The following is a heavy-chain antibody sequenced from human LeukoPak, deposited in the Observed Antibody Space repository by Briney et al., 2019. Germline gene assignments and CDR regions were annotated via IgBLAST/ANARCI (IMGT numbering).Heavy chain of an antibody. Sequence: GGSLRLSCAASGFTVSGNYVSWVRQAPGKGLEWVSVIYSGGSTYYADSVKGRFTISRDNSKNTLYLQTNSLRAEDTAVYYCARRGAAGTYYFDYWGQGTLVTVSS. D-gene: IGHD6-13*01. CDR3: ARRGAAGTYYFDY. V-gene: IGHV3-66*01. CDR2: IYSGGST. J-gene: IGHJ4*02. CDR1: GFTVSGNY.